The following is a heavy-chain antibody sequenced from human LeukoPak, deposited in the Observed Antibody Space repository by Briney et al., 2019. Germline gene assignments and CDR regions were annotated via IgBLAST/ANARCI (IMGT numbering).Heavy chain of an antibody. J-gene: IGHJ6*02. CDR1: GYTFTSYG. Sequence: ASVKVSCRASGYTFTSYGISWVRQAPGQGLEWMGWISAYNGNTNYAQKLQGRVTMTTDTSTSTAYMELRSLRSDDTAVHYCARTTIFGEYYYYYGMDVWGQGTTVTVSS. CDR3: ARTTIFGEYYYYYGMDV. CDR2: ISAYNGNT. V-gene: IGHV1-18*01. D-gene: IGHD3-3*01.